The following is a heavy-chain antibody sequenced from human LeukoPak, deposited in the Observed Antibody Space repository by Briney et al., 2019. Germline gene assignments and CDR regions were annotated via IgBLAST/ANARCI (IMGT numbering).Heavy chain of an antibody. J-gene: IGHJ4*02. V-gene: IGHV3-48*03. Sequence: PGGSLRLSCAASGFSFSSYEMNWVRRAPGKGLEWISYISSSGSTIYYANSVRGRFTISRDNAKNSLYLQMDSLRAEDTAVYYCARGSQVNGYINDYRGQGTLVTVSS. CDR3: ARGSQVNGYINDY. D-gene: IGHD5-12*01. CDR1: GFSFSSYE. CDR2: ISSSGSTI.